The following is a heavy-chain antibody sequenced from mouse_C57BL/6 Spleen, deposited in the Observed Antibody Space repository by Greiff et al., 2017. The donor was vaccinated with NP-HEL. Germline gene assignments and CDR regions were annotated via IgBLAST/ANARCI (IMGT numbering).Heavy chain of an antibody. CDR1: GFTFSDYG. CDR2: ISSGSSTI. CDR3: SRTIGPYYFDY. Sequence: DVMLVESGGGLVKPGGSLKLSCAASGFTFSDYGMHWVRQAPEKGLEWVAYISSGSSTIYYADTVKGRFTISRDNAKNTLFLQMTSLRSEDTAMYYCSRTIGPYYFDYWGQGTTLTVSS. V-gene: IGHV5-17*01. J-gene: IGHJ2*01.